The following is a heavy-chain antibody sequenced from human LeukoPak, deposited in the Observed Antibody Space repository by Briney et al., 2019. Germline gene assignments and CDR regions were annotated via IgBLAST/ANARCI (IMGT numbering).Heavy chain of an antibody. CDR1: GFTFSSYG. CDR2: ISGSGGST. D-gene: IGHD3-22*01. J-gene: IGHJ5*02. Sequence: PAGGSLRLYCAGSGFTFSSYGMSRVPQAQGMGLEWVSAISGSGGSTYYADSVKGRFTISRDNSKNTLYLQMNSLRAEDTAVYYCAKKKEKYYYDSSGYYYVTWGQGTLVTVSS. CDR3: AKKKEKYYYDSSGYYYVT. V-gene: IGHV3-23*01.